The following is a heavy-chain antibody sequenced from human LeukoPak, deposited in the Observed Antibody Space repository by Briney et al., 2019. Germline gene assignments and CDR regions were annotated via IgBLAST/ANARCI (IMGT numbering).Heavy chain of an antibody. J-gene: IGHJ2*01. CDR1: GGTFSSYA. D-gene: IGHD6-19*01. CDR2: IIPIFGTA. V-gene: IGHV1-69*05. CDR3: AGPAVAGSTDWYFDL. Sequence: GASVKVSCKASGGTFSSYAISWVRQAPGQGLEWMGGIIPIFGTANYAQKFQGRVTITTDESTSTAYMELSSLRSEDMAVYYCAGPAVAGSTDWYFDLWGRGTLVTVSS.